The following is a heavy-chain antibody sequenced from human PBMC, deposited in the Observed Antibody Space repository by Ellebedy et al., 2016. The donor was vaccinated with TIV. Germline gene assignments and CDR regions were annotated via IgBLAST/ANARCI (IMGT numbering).Heavy chain of an antibody. V-gene: IGHV6-1*01. CDR1: GDSVSSNSAA. CDR2: KFYRSQWHT. D-gene: IGHD6-19*01. Sequence: SQTLSLTCXISGDSVSSNSAAWNWIRQSPSRGLEWLGRKFYRSQWHTDYAESVKSRIAISPDTSKNQFSLQLNSVTPEDTAVYYCARDTAVSGTLVNWFDPWGQGTLVTVSS. J-gene: IGHJ5*02. CDR3: ARDTAVSGTLVNWFDP.